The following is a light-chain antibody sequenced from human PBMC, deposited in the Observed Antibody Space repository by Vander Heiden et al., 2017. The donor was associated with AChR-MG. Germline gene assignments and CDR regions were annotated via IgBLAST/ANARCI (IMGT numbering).Light chain of an antibody. CDR2: AAS. J-gene: IGKJ4*01. CDR1: QGISNY. V-gene: IGKV1-27*01. Sequence: DIQMTQSPSSLSASVGDRATITCRASQGISNYLAWYQQKPGKVPKLLIYAASTLQSGVPSRFSGSGSGTDFTLTISSLHPEDVATYYCQKDNGAPLTFGGGTKVEIK. CDR3: QKDNGAPLT.